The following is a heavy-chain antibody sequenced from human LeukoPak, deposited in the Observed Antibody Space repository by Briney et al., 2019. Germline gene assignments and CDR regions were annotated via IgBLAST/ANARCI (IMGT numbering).Heavy chain of an antibody. J-gene: IGHJ4*02. CDR2: IYYSGST. CDR1: GGAISSSSYY. CDR3: ARDGI. Sequence: SETLSLTCTVSGGAISSSSYYWGWIRQPTGKGLEWIGSIYYSGSTYYNPSLKSRVTISVDTSKNQFSLKLSSVTAADTAVYYCARDGIWGQGTLVTVSS. D-gene: IGHD1-14*01. V-gene: IGHV4-39*07.